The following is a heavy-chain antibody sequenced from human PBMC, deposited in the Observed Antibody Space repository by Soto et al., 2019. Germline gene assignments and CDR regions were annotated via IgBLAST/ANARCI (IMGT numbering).Heavy chain of an antibody. D-gene: IGHD3-10*01. CDR2: ISAYNGNT. V-gene: IGHV1-18*01. J-gene: IGHJ5*02. CDR1: GYTFTSYG. CDR3: AREHMVRGVTNWFDP. Sequence: ASVKVSCKASGYTFTSYGISWLRQSPGQGLEWMGWISAYNGNTNYAQKLQGRVTMTTDTSTSTAYMELRSLRSDDTAVYYCAREHMVRGVTNWFDPWGQGTLVTVSS.